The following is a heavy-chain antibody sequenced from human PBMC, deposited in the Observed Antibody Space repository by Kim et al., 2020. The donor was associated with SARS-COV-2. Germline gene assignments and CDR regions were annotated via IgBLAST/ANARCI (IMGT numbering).Heavy chain of an antibody. J-gene: IGHJ4*02. Sequence: ASVKVSCKASGYTFTSYGISWVRQAPGQGLEWMGWISTYNGNTNYAQKLQGRVTMTTETSTSTAYMKLRSLRSDDTAVYYCARDSVDVLRYFDWLLPPDYWGQGTLVTVSS. V-gene: IGHV1-18*01. CDR1: GYTFTSYG. CDR3: ARDSVDVLRYFDWLLPPDY. CDR2: ISTYNGNT. D-gene: IGHD3-9*01.